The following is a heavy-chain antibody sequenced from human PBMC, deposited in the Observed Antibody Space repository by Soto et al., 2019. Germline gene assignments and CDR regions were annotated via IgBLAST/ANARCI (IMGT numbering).Heavy chain of an antibody. D-gene: IGHD3-3*01. J-gene: IGHJ6*02. Sequence: GGSLRLSCAASGFTFSSYGMHWVRQAPGKGLEWVAVIWYDGSNKYYADSVKGRLTISRDNSKNTLYLQMNSLRAEDTAVYYCAREGLFLEWLLYGPNYGMDVWGQGTTVTVSS. CDR1: GFTFSSYG. V-gene: IGHV3-33*01. CDR3: AREGLFLEWLLYGPNYGMDV. CDR2: IWYDGSNK.